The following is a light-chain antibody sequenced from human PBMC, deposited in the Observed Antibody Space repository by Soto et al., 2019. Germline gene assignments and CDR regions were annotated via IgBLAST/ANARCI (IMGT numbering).Light chain of an antibody. J-gene: IGKJ1*01. V-gene: IGKV4-1*01. CDR2: WAS. CDR3: QQYYTTPRT. Sequence: DIVMTQSPDSLAVSLGERATINCKSSQSVLYSSNNKNYLAWYQQKPGQPPKLLISWASTRESGVPDRFSGSGSGTDFPLTISSLQAEDVAVYYCQQYYTTPRTFGQGTKVEIK. CDR1: QSVLYSSNNKNY.